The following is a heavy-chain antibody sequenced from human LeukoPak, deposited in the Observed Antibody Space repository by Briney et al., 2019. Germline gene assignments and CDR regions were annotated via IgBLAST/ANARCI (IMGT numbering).Heavy chain of an antibody. CDR3: ARDVGITVADSFDP. CDR2: ISYDGSNK. Sequence: PGGSLRLSCAASGFTFSSDAMHWVRQAPGKGLEWVAAISYDGSNKNYADSVKGRFTISRDNSKNTLYLQMDNLRAEDTAVYYCARDVGITVADSFDPWGQGTLVTVSS. J-gene: IGHJ5*02. V-gene: IGHV3-30*04. CDR1: GFTFSSDA. D-gene: IGHD6-13*01.